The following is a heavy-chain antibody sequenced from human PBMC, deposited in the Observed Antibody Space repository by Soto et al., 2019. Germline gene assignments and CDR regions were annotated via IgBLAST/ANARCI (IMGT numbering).Heavy chain of an antibody. CDR1: GYTFTSYG. J-gene: IGHJ6*02. V-gene: IGHV1-18*01. CDR3: AREHRVGDDFWSGYYRFPTYYYYGMDV. Sequence: GASVKVSCKASGYTFTSYGISWVRQAPGQGLEWMGWISAYNGNTNYAQKLQGRVTMTTDTSTSTAYMELRSLRSDDTAVYYCAREHRVGDDFWSGYYRFPTYYYYGMDVWGQGTTVTVSS. CDR2: ISAYNGNT. D-gene: IGHD3-3*01.